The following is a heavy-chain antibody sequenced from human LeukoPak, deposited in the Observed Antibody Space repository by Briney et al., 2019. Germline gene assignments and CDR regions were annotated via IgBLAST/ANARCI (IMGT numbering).Heavy chain of an antibody. D-gene: IGHD3-10*01. Sequence: SETLSLTCTVSGGSIGSYYWSWIRQPPGKGLEWIGYIYYSGSTNYNPSLKSRVTISVDTSKNQFSLKLSSVTAADTAVYYCARDDYGSGILGYWGQGTLVTVSS. CDR1: GGSIGSYY. J-gene: IGHJ4*02. CDR2: IYYSGST. CDR3: ARDDYGSGILGY. V-gene: IGHV4-59*01.